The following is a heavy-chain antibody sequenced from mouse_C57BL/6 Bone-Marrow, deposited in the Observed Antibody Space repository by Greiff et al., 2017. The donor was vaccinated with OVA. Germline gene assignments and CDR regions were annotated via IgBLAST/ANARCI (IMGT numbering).Heavy chain of an antibody. J-gene: IGHJ1*03. V-gene: IGHV1-81*01. CDR2: IYPRSGNT. CDR1: GYTFTSYG. Sequence: QVQLQQSGAELARPGASVKLSCKASGYTFTSYGISWVKQRPGQGLEWIGEIYPRSGNTYYNEKFKGKATLTADKSSTTAYMELRILTCEGSAVYFNASYFGSSYAYWYFDVGGTGTPVPVSS. CDR3: ASYFGSSYAYWYFDV. D-gene: IGHD1-1*01.